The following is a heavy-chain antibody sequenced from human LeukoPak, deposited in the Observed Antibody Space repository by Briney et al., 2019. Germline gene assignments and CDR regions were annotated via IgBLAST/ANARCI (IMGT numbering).Heavy chain of an antibody. Sequence: SVTVSCKASGGTFSSYAISWVRQAPGQGLEWMGTIIPIVGIANYAQKFQGRVTITADKFTSTAYMELSSLRSEDTAVYYCARDGEMATIYFDYWGQGTLVTVSS. CDR3: ARDGEMATIYFDY. J-gene: IGHJ4*02. CDR2: IIPIVGIA. V-gene: IGHV1-69*04. CDR1: GGTFSSYA. D-gene: IGHD5-24*01.